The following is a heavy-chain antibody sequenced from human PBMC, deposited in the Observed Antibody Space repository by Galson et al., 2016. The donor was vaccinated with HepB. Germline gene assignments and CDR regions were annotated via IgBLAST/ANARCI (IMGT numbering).Heavy chain of an antibody. CDR2: IHHTGVT. Sequence: TLSLTCAVSGGSITRGDFSWSWIRQPPGKGLEWIGYIHHTGVTYYNSSLQSRVTLSVDRSKNQFSLTVNSVTAAETAVYYCARIAMTTINYSFDYWGQGTLVTVSS. CDR3: ARIAMTTINYSFDY. CDR1: GGSITRGDFS. D-gene: IGHD2-21*02. V-gene: IGHV4-30-2*01. J-gene: IGHJ4*02.